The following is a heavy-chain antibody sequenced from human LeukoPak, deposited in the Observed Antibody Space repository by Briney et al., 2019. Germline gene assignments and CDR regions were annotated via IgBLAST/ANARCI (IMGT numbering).Heavy chain of an antibody. V-gene: IGHV3-48*03. CDR1: GFTFSSYE. CDR3: ARGAASLIHDSLYFDY. D-gene: IGHD3-9*01. Sequence: GGSLRLSCAASGFTFSSYEMNWVRQAPGKGLEWVSYISSSGSTIYYADSVKGRFTISRDNSENTLYLQMNSLRADDTAMYYCARGAASLIHDSLYFDYWGQGTLVTVSS. CDR2: ISSSGSTI. J-gene: IGHJ4*02.